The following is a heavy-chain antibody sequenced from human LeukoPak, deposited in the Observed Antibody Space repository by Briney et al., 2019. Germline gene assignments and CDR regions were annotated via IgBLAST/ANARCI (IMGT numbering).Heavy chain of an antibody. CDR1: GYTFTSYY. CDR3: ARDRCDYYDSSGSRCYYYMDV. J-gene: IGHJ6*03. D-gene: IGHD3-22*01. V-gene: IGHV1-46*01. CDR2: INPSGGRT. Sequence: GASVKVSCKASGYTFTSYYMHWVRQAPGQGLEWMGIINPSGGRTSYAQKFQGRVTITADESTSTAYMELSSLRSEDTAVYYCARDRCDYYDSSGSRCYYYMDVWGKGTTVTVSS.